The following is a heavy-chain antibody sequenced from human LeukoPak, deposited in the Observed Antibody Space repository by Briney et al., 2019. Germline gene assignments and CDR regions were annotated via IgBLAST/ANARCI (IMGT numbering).Heavy chain of an antibody. CDR1: GGTFSSYA. J-gene: IGHJ4*02. CDR3: ARGISSGSPFDY. D-gene: IGHD6-19*01. V-gene: IGHV1-69*13. Sequence: SVKVSCKASGGTFSSYAISWVRQAPGQGLEWMGGIIPIFGTANYAQKFQGRVTITADESTSTAYMELSSLRSEDTAVYYCARGISSGSPFDYWGQGTLVTASS. CDR2: IIPIFGTA.